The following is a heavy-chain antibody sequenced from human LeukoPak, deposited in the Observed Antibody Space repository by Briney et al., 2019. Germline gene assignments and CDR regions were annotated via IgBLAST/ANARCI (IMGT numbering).Heavy chain of an antibody. D-gene: IGHD3-10*01. CDR3: ARDVTGKFDY. Sequence: GGSLRLSCAASGFTFSSYEMNWVRQAPGKGLEWVSYINRSGSTIYYADSVKGRFTISRDNAKNSLYLQMNSLRAEDTAVYYCARDVTGKFDYWGQGTLVTVSS. CDR1: GFTFSSYE. CDR2: INRSGSTI. V-gene: IGHV3-48*03. J-gene: IGHJ4*02.